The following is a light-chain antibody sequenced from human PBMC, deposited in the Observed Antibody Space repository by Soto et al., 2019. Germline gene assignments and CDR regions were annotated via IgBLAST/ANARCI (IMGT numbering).Light chain of an antibody. J-gene: IGKJ1*01. CDR3: QQYGSWPPT. Sequence: IGMTQSAATLSVSPGGRATLSCRASQSVSGNLAWYQQKPGQAPRLPIHGASTRATGIPDRFSGSGSGTDFTLTINSLESEDFALYYCQQYGSWPPTFGQGTKV. CDR1: QSVSGN. V-gene: IGKV3-15*01. CDR2: GAS.